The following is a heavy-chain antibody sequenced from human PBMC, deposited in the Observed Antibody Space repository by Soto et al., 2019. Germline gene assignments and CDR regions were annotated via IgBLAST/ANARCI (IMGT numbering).Heavy chain of an antibody. CDR2: IYWDDDR. CDR3: AHSVPTTVTTSHFDY. Sequence: QITLKESGPTLVKPTQTLTLTCTFSGFSLSTSGVGVGWIRQPPGKALEWLALIYWDDDRRYSPSLKSRLTITKDTSKNQVVLTMTNMDPVDTATYYCAHSVPTTVTTSHFDYWGQGTLVTVSS. V-gene: IGHV2-5*02. J-gene: IGHJ4*02. D-gene: IGHD4-17*01. CDR1: GFSLSTSGVG.